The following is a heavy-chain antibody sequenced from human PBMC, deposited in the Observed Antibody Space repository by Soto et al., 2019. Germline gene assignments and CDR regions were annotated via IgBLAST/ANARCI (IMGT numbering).Heavy chain of an antibody. J-gene: IGHJ6*02. Sequence: GESLKISCQGSGYKFTNYWLGWVRQRPGRGLEWMGLIYPGDSDTKYNQSFQGHVTISADKSISTAYLQWSSLKASDTAMYYCARHQIQLWFHYYYGMDVWGQGTTVTVSS. D-gene: IGHD5-18*01. CDR2: IYPGDSDT. CDR1: GYKFTNYW. CDR3: ARHQIQLWFHYYYGMDV. V-gene: IGHV5-51*01.